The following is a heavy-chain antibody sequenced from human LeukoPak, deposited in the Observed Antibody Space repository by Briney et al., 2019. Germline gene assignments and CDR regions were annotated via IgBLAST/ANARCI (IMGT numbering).Heavy chain of an antibody. CDR2: INPNSGGA. CDR3: ARADYSASPPDL. Sequence: LEASVKVSCKASGYTFTGYYLHWVRQAPGQGLEWMGYINPNSGGAKSAQKFQDRVTMTSDTSIDTAYIELTRLTSDDTALYYCARADYSASPPDLWGRGTLVTVSS. CDR1: GYTFTGYY. D-gene: IGHD5-12*01. J-gene: IGHJ2*01. V-gene: IGHV1-2*02.